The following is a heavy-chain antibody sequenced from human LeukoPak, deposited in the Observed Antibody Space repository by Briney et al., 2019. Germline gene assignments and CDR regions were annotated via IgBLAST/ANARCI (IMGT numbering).Heavy chain of an antibody. CDR3: ARGRPFTITFAPFDY. CDR2: INHSGST. CDR1: GGSFSGYY. V-gene: IGHV4-34*01. J-gene: IGHJ4*02. D-gene: IGHD3-16*01. Sequence: SETLSLTCAVYGGSFSGYYWSWIRQPPGRGLEWIGEINHSGSTNYNPSLKSRVTISVDTSKNQFSLKLSSVTAADTAVYYCARGRPFTITFAPFDYWGQGTLVTVSS.